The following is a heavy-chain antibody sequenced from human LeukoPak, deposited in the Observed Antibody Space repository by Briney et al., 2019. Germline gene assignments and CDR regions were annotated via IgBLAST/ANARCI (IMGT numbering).Heavy chain of an antibody. CDR1: DGSISSGGYY. D-gene: IGHD3-10*01. Sequence: SQTLSLTCTVSDGSISSGGYYWSWIRQHPGKGLEWIGYIYYSGSTYYNPSLKSRVTISVDTSKNQFSLKLSSVTAADTAVYYCARDRNYGSGSPPHNWFDPWGQGTLVTVSS. CDR2: IYYSGST. V-gene: IGHV4-31*03. J-gene: IGHJ5*02. CDR3: ARDRNYGSGSPPHNWFDP.